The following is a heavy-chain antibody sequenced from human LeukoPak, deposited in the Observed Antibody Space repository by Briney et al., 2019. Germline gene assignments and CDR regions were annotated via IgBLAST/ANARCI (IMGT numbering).Heavy chain of an antibody. D-gene: IGHD4-23*01. CDR1: GFTFDDYA. CDR3: AKDLGNSGNY. CDR2: ISWDGGST. Sequence: GGSLRLSCAASGFTFDDYAMHWVRLAPGKGLEWVSLISWDGGSTYYADSVKGRFTISRDNSKNSLYLQMNSLRAEDTALYYCAKDLGNSGNYWGQGTLVTVSS. V-gene: IGHV3-43D*03. J-gene: IGHJ4*02.